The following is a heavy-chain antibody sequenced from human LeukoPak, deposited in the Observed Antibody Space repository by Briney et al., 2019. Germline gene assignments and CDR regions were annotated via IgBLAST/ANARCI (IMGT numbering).Heavy chain of an antibody. J-gene: IGHJ5*02. D-gene: IGHD1-26*01. CDR3: ARSPTIVGLDRGGFDP. Sequence: ASVKVSCKASGYTFTSYGISWVRQAPGQGLEWMGWISAYNGNTNYAQKLQGRVTMTTDTSTSTAYMELRSLRSDVTAVYYCARSPTIVGLDRGGFDPWGQGTLVTVSS. CDR1: GYTFTSYG. CDR2: ISAYNGNT. V-gene: IGHV1-18*01.